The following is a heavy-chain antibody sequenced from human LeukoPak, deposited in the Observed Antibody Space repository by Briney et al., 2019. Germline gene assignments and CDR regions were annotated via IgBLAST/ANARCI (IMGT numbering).Heavy chain of an antibody. V-gene: IGHV3-21*01. D-gene: IGHD5/OR15-5a*01. Sequence: GGSLRLSCAASGFTFSDYNMNWVRQAPGKGLEWVSSIRSSSTDTYADSVKGRFTISRDNAKKSLYLQMNSLRADDTAVYFCARVRSSVWDFDCWGQGTLVTVSS. J-gene: IGHJ4*02. CDR2: IRSSSTDT. CDR1: GFTFSDYN. CDR3: ARVRSSVWDFDC.